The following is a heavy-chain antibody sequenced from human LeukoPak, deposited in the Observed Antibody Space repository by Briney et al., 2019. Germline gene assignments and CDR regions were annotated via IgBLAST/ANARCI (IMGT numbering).Heavy chain of an antibody. CDR3: ARVSGYSGAFDI. Sequence: GGSLRLPCAASGFTFSSYGMHWVRQAPGKGLEWVAVIWYDGSNKYYADSVKGRFTISRDNSKNTLYLQMNSLRAEDTAVYYCARVSGYSGAFDIWGQGTMVTVSS. D-gene: IGHD1-26*01. CDR2: IWYDGSNK. V-gene: IGHV3-33*01. CDR1: GFTFSSYG. J-gene: IGHJ3*02.